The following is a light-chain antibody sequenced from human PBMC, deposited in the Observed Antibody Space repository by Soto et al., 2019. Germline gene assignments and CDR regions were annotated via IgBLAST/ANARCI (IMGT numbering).Light chain of an antibody. CDR2: EVS. J-gene: IGLJ3*02. Sequence: QSALTQPASVSGSPGQSIAISCTGTNSDVGGYNYVYWYQHHPGKAPKLMIYEVSNRPSGVSNRFSGSKSGNTASLTISGLQAEDEADYYCSSYTTSTTWVFGGGTQLTVL. CDR3: SSYTTSTTWV. CDR1: NSDVGGYNY. V-gene: IGLV2-14*01.